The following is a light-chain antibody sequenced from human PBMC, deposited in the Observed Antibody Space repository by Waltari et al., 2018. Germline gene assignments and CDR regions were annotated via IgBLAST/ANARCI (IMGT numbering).Light chain of an antibody. Sequence: QSVLTQPPSASGTPGQRVTISCSGSSSNIGSNYVYWYQQLPGTAPHLLIYRNNQRPAGVPDRFSGCKSGTSASLAISGLRSEDEADYYCAAWDDSLSGPVFGGGTKLTVL. CDR1: SSNIGSNY. J-gene: IGLJ2*01. CDR2: RNN. CDR3: AAWDDSLSGPV. V-gene: IGLV1-47*01.